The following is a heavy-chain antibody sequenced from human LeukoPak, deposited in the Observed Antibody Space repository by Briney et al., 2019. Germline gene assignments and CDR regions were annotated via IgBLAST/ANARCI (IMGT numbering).Heavy chain of an antibody. J-gene: IGHJ4*02. D-gene: IGHD2-2*01. CDR1: GFIFSSNG. CDR3: AKDQGIVVVPAAMWTQGY. V-gene: IGHV3-23*01. Sequence: GGSLRLSCAASGFIFSSNGMSWVRQAPGKGLEWVSGISDSGDRTSYADSVKGRFTISRDNSKNTLYLQMNSLRAEDTAVYYCAKDQGIVVVPAAMWTQGYWGQGTLVTVSS. CDR2: ISDSGDRT.